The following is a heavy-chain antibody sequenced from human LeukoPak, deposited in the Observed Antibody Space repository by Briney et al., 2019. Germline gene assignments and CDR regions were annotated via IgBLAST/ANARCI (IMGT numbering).Heavy chain of an antibody. CDR2: INHSGST. Sequence: PSETLSLTCAVYGGSFSGYYWSWIRQPPGKGLEWIGEINHSGSTNYNPSLKSRVTISVDTSKNQFSLKLSSVTAADTAVYYCARGPYGSGSYHRDYWGQGTLVAVSS. V-gene: IGHV4-34*01. J-gene: IGHJ4*02. CDR1: GGSFSGYY. CDR3: ARGPYGSGSYHRDY. D-gene: IGHD3-10*01.